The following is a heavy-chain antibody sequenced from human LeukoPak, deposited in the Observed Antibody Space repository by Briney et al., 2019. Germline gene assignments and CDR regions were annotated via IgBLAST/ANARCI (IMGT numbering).Heavy chain of an antibody. CDR3: ARLEDGTMIVN. J-gene: IGHJ4*02. CDR1: GGSISSYY. CDR2: IYYSGST. V-gene: IGHV4-59*01. Sequence: SETLSPTCTASGGSISSYYWSWIRQPPGKGLEWIGYIYYSGSTNCNPSLKSRVTISVDTSKNQFSLMLSSVPAADTAVYYCARLEDGTMIVNWGQGTLVTVSS. D-gene: IGHD3-22*01.